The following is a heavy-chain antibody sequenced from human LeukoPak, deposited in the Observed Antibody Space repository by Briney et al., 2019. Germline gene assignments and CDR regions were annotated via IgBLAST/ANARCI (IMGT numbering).Heavy chain of an antibody. CDR3: ARGSSSSSFSTLYYYYYYYMDV. CDR1: GGSISSYY. Sequence: ETLSLTCTVSGGSISSYYWSWIRQPPGKGLEWIGYIYYSGGTNYNPSLKSRVTISVDTSKNQFSLKLSSVTAADTAVYYCARGSSSSSFSTLYYYYYYYMDVWGKGTTVTVSS. V-gene: IGHV4-59*01. J-gene: IGHJ6*03. D-gene: IGHD6-6*01. CDR2: IYYSGGT.